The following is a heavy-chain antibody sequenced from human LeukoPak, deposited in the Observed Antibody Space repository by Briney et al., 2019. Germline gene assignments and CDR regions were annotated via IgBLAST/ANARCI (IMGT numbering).Heavy chain of an antibody. D-gene: IGHD3-16*02. CDR1: GFTFSDYY. CDR3: AKGQERDYVWGSYRPYYYGMDV. J-gene: IGHJ6*02. CDR2: ISSSGSTI. Sequence: GGSLRLSCAASGFTFSDYYMSWIRQAPGKGLEWVSYISSSGSTIYYADSVKGRFTISRDNSKNTLYLQMNSLRAEDTAVYYCAKGQERDYVWGSYRPYYYGMDVWGQGTTVTVSS. V-gene: IGHV3-11*01.